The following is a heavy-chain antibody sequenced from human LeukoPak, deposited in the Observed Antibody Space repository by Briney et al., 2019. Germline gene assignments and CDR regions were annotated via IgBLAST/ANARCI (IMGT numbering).Heavy chain of an antibody. CDR2: ISAYNGNT. D-gene: IGHD3-22*01. V-gene: IGHV1-18*01. Sequence: ASVKVSCKASGYTFTSYGTSWVRQAPGQGLEWMGWISAYNGNTNYAQKLQGRVTMTTDTSTSTAYMELRSLRSDDTAVYYCARDYYDSSGYYWFNAFDIWGQGTMVTVSS. CDR1: GYTFTSYG. J-gene: IGHJ3*02. CDR3: ARDYYDSSGYYWFNAFDI.